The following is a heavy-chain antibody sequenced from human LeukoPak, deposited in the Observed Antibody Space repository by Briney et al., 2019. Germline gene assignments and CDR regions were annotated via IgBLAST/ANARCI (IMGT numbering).Heavy chain of an antibody. V-gene: IGHV4-34*01. CDR1: GGSFSGYY. J-gene: IGHJ6*03. CDR2: INHSGST. Sequence: SETLSLTCAVYGGSFSGYYWSWIRQPPGKGLEWIGEINHSGSTNYNPSLKSRVTISVDTSKNQFSLKLSSVTAADTAVYYCARGVRNFWSGYYVPPNYYYMDVWGKGTTVTVSS. CDR3: ARGVRNFWSGYYVPPNYYYMDV. D-gene: IGHD3-3*01.